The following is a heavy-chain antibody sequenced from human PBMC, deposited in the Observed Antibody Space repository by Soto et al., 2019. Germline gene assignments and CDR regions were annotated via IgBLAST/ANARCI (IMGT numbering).Heavy chain of an antibody. CDR1: GFTFSSYW. V-gene: IGHV3-7*05. CDR3: ARVLMVFGRIWYDISPQNVAVDY. Sequence: GGSLRLSCAASGFTFSSYWMSWVRQAPGKGLEWVANIKQDGSEKYYVDSVKGRFTISRDNAKNSLYLQMNSLRAEDTAVYYCARVLMVFGRIWYDISPQNVAVDYWGQGTLVTVSS. CDR2: IKQDGSEK. J-gene: IGHJ4*02. D-gene: IGHD2-8*01.